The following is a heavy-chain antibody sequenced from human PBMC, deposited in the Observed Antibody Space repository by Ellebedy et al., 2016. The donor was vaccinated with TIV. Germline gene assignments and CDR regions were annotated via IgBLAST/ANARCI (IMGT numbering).Heavy chain of an antibody. CDR2: IYPGDSDT. CDR3: ARHDHPQKLPLGEGWAD. Sequence: GESLKISXKGSGYSFSSYWIGWVRQMPGKGLEWMGIIYPGDSDTRYSPSFQGQVTISADKSISTAYLQWSSLKASDTAMYYCARHDHPQKLPLGEGWADWGQGTLVTVSS. D-gene: IGHD3-3*01. CDR1: GYSFSSYW. J-gene: IGHJ4*02. V-gene: IGHV5-51*01.